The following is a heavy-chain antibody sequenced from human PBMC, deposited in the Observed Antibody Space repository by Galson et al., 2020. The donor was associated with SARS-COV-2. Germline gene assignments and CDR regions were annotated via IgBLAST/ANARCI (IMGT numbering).Heavy chain of an antibody. CDR3: ARGMLRDAYAMDV. CDR2: VYTSGSA. J-gene: IGHJ6*02. CDR1: GGLFDSAH. Sequence: SQTLSLPCAVSGGLFDSAHWSWVRQPAGKGLEWIGRVYTSGSATYNPSFKSRVTMSVDTSKNTFSLKVNSVTAADTAVYYCARGMLRDAYAMDVWGHGTTVTVAS. D-gene: IGHD3-16*01. V-gene: IGHV4-4*07.